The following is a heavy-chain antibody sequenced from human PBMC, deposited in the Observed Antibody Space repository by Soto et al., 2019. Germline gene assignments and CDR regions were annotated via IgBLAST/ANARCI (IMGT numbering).Heavy chain of an antibody. V-gene: IGHV4-39*01. J-gene: IGHJ2*01. CDR2: IYYSGRT. D-gene: IGHD4-4*01. CDR1: GGSISSSSYY. Sequence: QLQLQESRPELVKPSETLSLTCTVSGGSISSSSYYWGWIRQPPGKGLEWLGSIYYSGRTYYNPSLRSRVTISVDTSKNQFSRKLSSVTAADTAVYYCSRQSLTVTHDTDYWYFYLWGRGTLVTVSS. CDR3: SRQSLTVTHDTDYWYFYL.